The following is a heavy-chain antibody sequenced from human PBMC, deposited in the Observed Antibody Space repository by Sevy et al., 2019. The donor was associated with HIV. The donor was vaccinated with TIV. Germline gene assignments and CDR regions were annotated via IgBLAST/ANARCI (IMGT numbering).Heavy chain of an antibody. D-gene: IGHD4-17*01. CDR3: ARPTGLILGIDFGTLDI. V-gene: IGHV5-51*01. J-gene: IGHJ3*02. CDR1: GYSFTAYW. Sequence: GKSLKISCKGSGYSFTAYWIDWVRQVPGKGLEWMGTIYPGDSETRDSPSVQGQVTISADKSLTTAYLQWSSLKASHTALYYCARPTGLILGIDFGTLDIWGQGTLVTVSS. CDR2: IYPGDSET.